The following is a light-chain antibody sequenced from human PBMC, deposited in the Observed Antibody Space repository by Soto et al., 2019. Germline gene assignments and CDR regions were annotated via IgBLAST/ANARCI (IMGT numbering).Light chain of an antibody. CDR1: SGHSSYA. CDR2: LNSDGSH. J-gene: IGLJ2*01. Sequence: QLVLTQSPSASASLGASVKLTCTLTSGHSSYAIAWHQQQPEKAPRYLMKLNSDGSHYRGDGIPDRFSGSSSGAERYLTISSLQSEDEAGYYCQTWGTGKGVFGGGTKLTVL. CDR3: QTWGTGKGV. V-gene: IGLV4-69*01.